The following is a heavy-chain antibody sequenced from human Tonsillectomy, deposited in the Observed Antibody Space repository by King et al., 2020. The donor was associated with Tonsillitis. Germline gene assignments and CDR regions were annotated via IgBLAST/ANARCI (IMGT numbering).Heavy chain of an antibody. D-gene: IGHD6-19*01. CDR3: AKDRHSSGWPDEIDY. J-gene: IGHJ4*02. V-gene: IGHV3-23*04. CDR1: GFTFSSYG. Sequence: VQLVESGGGLVQPGGSLRLSCAASGFTFSSYGMSWVRQAPGKGLEWVSAIGGSGGSTYHADSVKGRFTISRANSKNTLYLQMNSLRAEDTAVYYCAKDRHSSGWPDEIDYWGQGTLVTVSS. CDR2: IGGSGGST.